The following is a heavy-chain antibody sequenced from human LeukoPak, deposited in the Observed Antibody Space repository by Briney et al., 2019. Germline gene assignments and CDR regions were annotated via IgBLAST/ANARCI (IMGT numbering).Heavy chain of an antibody. Sequence: GGSLRLSCAASGFTFSNYWMSWVRQAPGKGLEWVANINQDGSEKYYVDSVKGRFTISRDNAKNSLYLQMNSLRAEDTDVYYCARDLSYSRGWYEEREYFDYWGQGTLDTVST. CDR2: INQDGSEK. CDR1: GFTFSNYW. V-gene: IGHV3-7*01. D-gene: IGHD6-19*01. CDR3: ARDLSYSRGWYEEREYFDY. J-gene: IGHJ4*02.